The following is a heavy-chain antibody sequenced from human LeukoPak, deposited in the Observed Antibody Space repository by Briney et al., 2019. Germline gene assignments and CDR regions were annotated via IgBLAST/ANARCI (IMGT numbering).Heavy chain of an antibody. Sequence: GGSLRLSCAASGFTFSSYGMHWVRQAPGKGLEWVAVISYDGSNKYYADSVKGQFTISRDNSKNTLYLQMNSLRAEDTAVYYCARAKGPYSSSWYPPYYWGQGILVTVSS. CDR3: ARAKGPYSSSWYPPYY. CDR1: GFTFSSYG. J-gene: IGHJ4*02. V-gene: IGHV3-30*03. D-gene: IGHD6-13*01. CDR2: ISYDGSNK.